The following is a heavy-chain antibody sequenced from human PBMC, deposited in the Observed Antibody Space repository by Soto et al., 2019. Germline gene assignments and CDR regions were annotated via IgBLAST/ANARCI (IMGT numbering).Heavy chain of an antibody. CDR3: GRQRGLGATNY. CDR2: INTDGSVT. V-gene: IGHV3-74*01. J-gene: IGHJ4*02. Sequence: GGSLRLSCAGSGFTFNNFWMHWVRQAPGKGLVWVARINTDGSVTSHADSVKGRFTISRDTAKSTLYLQMNSLRAEDSARYYCGRQRGLGATNYWGRGTLVTVSS. D-gene: IGHD1-26*01. CDR1: GFTFNNFW.